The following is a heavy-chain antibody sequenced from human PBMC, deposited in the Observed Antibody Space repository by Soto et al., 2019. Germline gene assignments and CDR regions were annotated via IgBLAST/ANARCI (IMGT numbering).Heavy chain of an antibody. V-gene: IGHV4-4*07. CDR3: ARGRRIRFLEWDYFDY. D-gene: IGHD3-3*01. CDR1: GGSIRSYY. J-gene: IGHJ4*02. CDR2: IFTTGTT. Sequence: SETLSLTCTVSGGSIRSYYWNWIRQPAGKGLEWLGRIFTTGTTNYSPSLKSRVSMSVDTSRNQFSLELSSVTAADTAVYYCARGRRIRFLEWDYFDYWGQGTLVTVSS.